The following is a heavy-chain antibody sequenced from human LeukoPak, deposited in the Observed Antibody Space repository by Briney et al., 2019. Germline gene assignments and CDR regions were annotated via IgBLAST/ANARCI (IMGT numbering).Heavy chain of an antibody. V-gene: IGHV3-66*01. CDR2: LFGGGDT. J-gene: IGHJ4*02. D-gene: IGHD4-17*01. CDR3: ARGQRTSVTLYYFDF. Sequence: PGGSLRLSCAVSGFSVSDNYMTWVRQAPGKGLEWVSVLFGGGDTYYGDSVKGRFAISRDNSKNTVYLQMKSLRAEDTAVYYCARGQRTSVTLYYFDFWGPGTLVSVSP. CDR1: GFSVSDNY.